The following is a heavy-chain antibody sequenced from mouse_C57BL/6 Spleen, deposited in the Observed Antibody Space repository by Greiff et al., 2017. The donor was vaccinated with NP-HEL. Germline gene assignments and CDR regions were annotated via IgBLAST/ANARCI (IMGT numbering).Heavy chain of an antibody. CDR1: GYTFTSYW. CDR2: IDPSDSYT. CDR3: ARGGGPYYAMDY. J-gene: IGHJ4*01. Sequence: QVQLQQPGAELVKPGASVKLSCKASGYTFTSYWMQWVKQRPGQGLEWIGEIDPSDSYTNYNQKFKGKATLTVDTSSSTAYMQLSSLTSEDSAVYYCARGGGPYYAMDYWGQGTSVTVSS. V-gene: IGHV1-50*01.